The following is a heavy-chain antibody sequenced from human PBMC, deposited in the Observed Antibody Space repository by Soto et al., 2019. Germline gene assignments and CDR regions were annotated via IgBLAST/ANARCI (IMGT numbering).Heavy chain of an antibody. Sequence: PSETLCLTCLVSGDSIRNYYWSWIRPPPGKGLEWIGYIYDSGRTNYNPSLKSRVTISVDTSKNQFSLKLSSVTAADTAVYYCARGRKDSSGYLYYFDYWGQGTLVTVSS. V-gene: IGHV4-59*01. CDR2: IYDSGRT. D-gene: IGHD3-22*01. J-gene: IGHJ4*01. CDR1: GDSIRNYY. CDR3: ARGRKDSSGYLYYFDY.